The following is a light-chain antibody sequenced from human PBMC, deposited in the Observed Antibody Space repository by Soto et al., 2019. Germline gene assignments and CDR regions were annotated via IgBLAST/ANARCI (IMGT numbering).Light chain of an antibody. V-gene: IGKV3-11*01. J-gene: IGKJ4*01. CDR3: QQRSNWPLT. Sequence: EIVLTQSPVTLSLSPGERATLSCRASRSVSTFLAWYQQKPGQAPRLLIYDASKRATGVPTRFSGSGSGTDFTLTISSLEAEDFAVYYCQQRSNWPLTFGGGTKVEIK. CDR2: DAS. CDR1: RSVSTF.